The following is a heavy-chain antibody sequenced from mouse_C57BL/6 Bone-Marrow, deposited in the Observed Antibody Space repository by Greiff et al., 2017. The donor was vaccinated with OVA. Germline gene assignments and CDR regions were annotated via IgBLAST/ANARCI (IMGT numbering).Heavy chain of an antibody. CDR1: GYTFTDHY. CDR2: INPYNGGT. V-gene: IGHV1-19*01. CDR3: ARGGYAMDY. Sequence: VQLQQSGPVLVKPGASVKMSCKASGYTFTDHYMNWVKQSHGKSLEWIGVINPYNGGTSYNQKFKGKATLTVDKSSSTAYMELNSLTSEDSAVYYCARGGYAMDYWGQGTSVTVSS. J-gene: IGHJ4*01.